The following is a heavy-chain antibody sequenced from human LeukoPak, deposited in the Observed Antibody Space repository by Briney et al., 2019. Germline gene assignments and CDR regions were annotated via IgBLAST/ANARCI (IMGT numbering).Heavy chain of an antibody. D-gene: IGHD3-3*01. V-gene: IGHV3-48*01. Sequence: GGSLRLSCAASGFTFSSYSMNWVRQAPGKGLEWVSYISSSSRTIYYADSVKGRFTISRDNAKNSLYLQMNSLRAEDTAVYCCARPYDFWSGYSAGSYFDYWGQGTLVTVSS. J-gene: IGHJ4*02. CDR2: ISSSSRTI. CDR3: ARPYDFWSGYSAGSYFDY. CDR1: GFTFSSYS.